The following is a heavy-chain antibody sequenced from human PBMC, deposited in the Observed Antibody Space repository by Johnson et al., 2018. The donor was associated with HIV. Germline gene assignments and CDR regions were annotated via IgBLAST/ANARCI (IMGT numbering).Heavy chain of an antibody. CDR1: GFTFSSYG. D-gene: IGHD6-19*01. CDR3: AKGSGWYSAFDI. V-gene: IGHV3-48*04. Sequence: VQLVESGGGVVQPGRSLRLSCAASGFTFSSYGMHWVRQAPGKGLEWVSYISSSGSTIYYADSVKGRFTISRDNAKNTLYLQMNSLRAEDTAVYYCAKGSGWYSAFDIWGQGTMVTVSS. J-gene: IGHJ3*02. CDR2: ISSSGSTI.